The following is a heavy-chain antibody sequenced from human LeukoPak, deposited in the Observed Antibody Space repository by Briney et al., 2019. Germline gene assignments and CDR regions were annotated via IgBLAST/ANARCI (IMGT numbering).Heavy chain of an antibody. V-gene: IGHV3-48*02. CDR3: ARGDDIVVVTGSDY. CDR1: GFTFSSYS. Sequence: GGSLRLSCAASGFTFSSYSMNWVRQAPGKGLEWVSYISSSSSTIYYADSVKGRFTISRDYAKNSLYLQMNSLRDEDTAVYYCARGDDIVVVTGSDYWGQGTLVTVSS. J-gene: IGHJ4*02. D-gene: IGHD2-21*02. CDR2: ISSSSSTI.